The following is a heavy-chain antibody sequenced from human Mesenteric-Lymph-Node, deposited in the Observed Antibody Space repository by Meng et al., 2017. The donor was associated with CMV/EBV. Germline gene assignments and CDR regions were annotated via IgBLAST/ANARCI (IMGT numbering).Heavy chain of an antibody. V-gene: IGHV5-51*01. CDR2: IYPGDSET. D-gene: IGHD3-3*01. J-gene: IGHJ4*02. CDR1: GHNPTNYW. Sequence: SLSLSSMGSGHNPTNYWIGCVRHMPGKGLEWMGIIYPGDSETTYSPSFRGQVTFSADKSISTAYLQWSSLKPSDTAMYYCARRGSNEFRFLEWSPHHSYFDYWGQGTLVTVSS. CDR3: ARRGSNEFRFLEWSPHHSYFDY.